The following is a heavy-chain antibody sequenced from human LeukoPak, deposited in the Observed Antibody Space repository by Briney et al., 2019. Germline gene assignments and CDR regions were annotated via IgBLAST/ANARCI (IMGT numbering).Heavy chain of an antibody. CDR1: GFTFSSSW. V-gene: IGHV3-74*01. J-gene: IGHJ5*02. Sequence: GGSLRLSCAASGFTFSSSWMHWVRQAPGKGLVWVSRINSDRSSTTYADSVKGRFTISRDNAKNTLYLQMNSLRAEDTAVYYCARVQYYGSGSYYNWFDPWGQGTLVTVSS. CDR3: ARVQYYGSGSYYNWFDP. D-gene: IGHD3-10*01. CDR2: INSDRSST.